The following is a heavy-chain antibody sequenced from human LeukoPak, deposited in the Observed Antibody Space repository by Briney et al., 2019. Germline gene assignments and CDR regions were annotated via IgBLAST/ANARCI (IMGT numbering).Heavy chain of an antibody. Sequence: WETLSLTCTVSGGSISSYYWSWLRQPPGKGLEWIGYIYYSGSTKYNPSLKSRVTISADMSKNQFSLKLSSVTAADKAVYYCGGDIIRSSGLFDYWGQGTLVTVSS. CDR3: GGDIIRSSGLFDY. J-gene: IGHJ4*02. CDR2: IYYSGST. CDR1: GGSISSYY. D-gene: IGHD3-22*01. V-gene: IGHV4-59*01.